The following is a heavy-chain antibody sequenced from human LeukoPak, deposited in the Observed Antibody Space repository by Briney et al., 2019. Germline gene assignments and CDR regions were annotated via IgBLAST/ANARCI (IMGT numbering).Heavy chain of an antibody. J-gene: IGHJ4*02. CDR3: ASLRDDSSGYYNY. CDR2: IYPGDSDT. CDR1: GYSFTSYW. V-gene: IGHV5-51*01. Sequence: GESLKISCKGSGYSFTSYWIGWVRQMPGKGLEWMGIIYPGDSDTRYSPSFQGQVTISADKSISTAYLQRSSLKASDTAMYYCASLRDDSSGYYNYWGQGTLVTVSS. D-gene: IGHD3-22*01.